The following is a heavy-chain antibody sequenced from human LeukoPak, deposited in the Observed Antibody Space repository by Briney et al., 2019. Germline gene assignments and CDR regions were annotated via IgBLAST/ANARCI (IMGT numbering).Heavy chain of an antibody. CDR2: INAGNGNT. D-gene: IGHD3-22*01. CDR1: GYTFTSYA. CDR3: ARTYYYDSSGYYNWYDP. V-gene: IGHV1-3*01. J-gene: IGHJ5*02. Sequence: ASVKVSCKASGYTFTSYAMHWVRQAPGQRLEWMGWINAGNGNTKYSQKFQGRVTITRDTSASTAYMELSSLRSEDTAVYYCARTYYYDSSGYYNWYDPWGQGTLVTVSS.